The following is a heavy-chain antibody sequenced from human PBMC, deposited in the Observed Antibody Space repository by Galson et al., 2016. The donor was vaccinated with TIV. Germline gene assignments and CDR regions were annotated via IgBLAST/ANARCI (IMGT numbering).Heavy chain of an antibody. CDR1: GLTSNSYG. D-gene: IGHD3-3*01. CDR3: ARDNSGPTNFGVAQGWLDP. V-gene: IGHV3-33*01. CDR2: TWYDGSNQ. J-gene: IGHJ5*02. Sequence: SLRLSCAASGLTSNSYGIHWVRQAPGKGLEWVAVTWYDGSNQYYAESVKGRFTIARDNSKNTMHLQMNSLRPEDTAVYYCARDNSGPTNFGVAQGWLDPWGQGTLVTVSS.